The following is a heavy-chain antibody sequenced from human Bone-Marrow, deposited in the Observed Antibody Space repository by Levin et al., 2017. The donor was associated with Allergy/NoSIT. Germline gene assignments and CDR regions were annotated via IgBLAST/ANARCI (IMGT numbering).Heavy chain of an antibody. J-gene: IGHJ6*02. CDR3: ATYIVEGGALQRGTTYGPDV. D-gene: IGHD5-12*01. V-gene: IGHV3-23*01. CDR1: GFTFSTYA. CDR2: VSGRGGTT. Sequence: GGSLRLSCAASGFTFSTYAMTWVRQAPGKGLEWVSSVSGRGGTTYYADSVKGRFTVSRDNSKDTVYLQMNSLRAEDTALYYCATYIVEGGALQRGTTYGPDVWGQGTTVIVS.